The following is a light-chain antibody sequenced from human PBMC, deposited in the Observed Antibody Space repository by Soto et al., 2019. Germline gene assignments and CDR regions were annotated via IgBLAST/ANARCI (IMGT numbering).Light chain of an antibody. V-gene: IGKV3-20*01. CDR3: KQYGSSAPYT. J-gene: IGKJ2*01. Sequence: EIVLTQSPGTLSLSPGERATLSCRASHSVSSSYLAWYQQKPGQAPRLLIYGASSRATVIPDRFSGSGSGTDFTLTISRLEPEDFAVYYWKQYGSSAPYTFGQATKLEIK. CDR2: GAS. CDR1: HSVSSSY.